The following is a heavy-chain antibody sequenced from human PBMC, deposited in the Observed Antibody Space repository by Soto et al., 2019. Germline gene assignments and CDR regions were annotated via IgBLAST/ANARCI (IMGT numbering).Heavy chain of an antibody. Sequence: GESLKISCEGSGYTFTTYWIAWVRQMPGKGLEWMGIIYPGDSDTKYSPSFEGQVTMSADKSTNTAYVQWSSLKASDTAMYYCARHVPRLSIAEFTYLFDFWGQGTPVPVSS. CDR1: GYTFTTYW. V-gene: IGHV5-51*01. CDR3: ARHVPRLSIAEFTYLFDF. D-gene: IGHD3-10*01. CDR2: IYPGDSDT. J-gene: IGHJ4*02.